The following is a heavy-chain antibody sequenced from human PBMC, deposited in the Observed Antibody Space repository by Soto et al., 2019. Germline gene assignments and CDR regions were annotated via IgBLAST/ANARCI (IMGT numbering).Heavy chain of an antibody. V-gene: IGHV4-34*01. CDR2: INHSGST. CDR1: GGSFSGYY. CDR3: ARAPYCSGGSCYSNWFDP. D-gene: IGHD2-15*01. Sequence: QVQLQQWGAGLLKPSETLSLTCAVYGGSFSGYYWSWIRQPPGKGLEWIGEINHSGSTNYNPSLKSRVTISVDTSKNQFSLKLSSVTAADTAVYYCARAPYCSGGSCYSNWFDPWGQRTLVTVSS. J-gene: IGHJ5*02.